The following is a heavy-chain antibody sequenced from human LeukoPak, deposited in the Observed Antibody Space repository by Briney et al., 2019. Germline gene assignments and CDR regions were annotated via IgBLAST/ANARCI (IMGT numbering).Heavy chain of an antibody. D-gene: IGHD6-25*01. CDR1: GGSISSSSYY. V-gene: IGHV4-39*01. CDR2: IYYSGST. CDR3: ARCGSQNYYYYYMDV. Sequence: SETLSLTCTVSGGSISSSSYYWGWIRQPPGKGLEWIGSIYYSGSTYYNPSLKSRVTISVDTSKNQFSLKLSSVTAADTAVYYCARCGSQNYYYYYMDVWGKGTTVTVSS. J-gene: IGHJ6*03.